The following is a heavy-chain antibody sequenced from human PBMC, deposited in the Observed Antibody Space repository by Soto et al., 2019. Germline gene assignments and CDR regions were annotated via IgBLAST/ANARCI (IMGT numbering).Heavy chain of an antibody. Sequence: QVQLVQSGAEVKKPGSSVKVSCKASGGTFSSYAISWVRQAPGQGLEWMGGIIPIFGTANYAQKFQGRVTITADESRSTAYMELSSLRSEDTAVYYCAREYCSGGSCYSVPHWFDPWGQGTLVTVSS. CDR1: GGTFSSYA. J-gene: IGHJ5*02. CDR2: IIPIFGTA. V-gene: IGHV1-69*12. CDR3: AREYCSGGSCYSVPHWFDP. D-gene: IGHD2-15*01.